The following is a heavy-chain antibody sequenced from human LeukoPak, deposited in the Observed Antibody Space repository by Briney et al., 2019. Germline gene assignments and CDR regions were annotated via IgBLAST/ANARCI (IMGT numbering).Heavy chain of an antibody. V-gene: IGHV1-2*02. CDR3: ARETTEGLPLDH. CDR2: INPNTGAT. D-gene: IGHD4-11*01. Sequence: ASVKVSCKASGYPFTGYYLNWVRQAPGHGLEWMGWINPNTGATNYAQKFQGSVTMTRDTSIDTVYMEMSRLRSDDTAVYYCARETTEGLPLDHWGQGTLVTVSS. J-gene: IGHJ4*02. CDR1: GYPFTGYY.